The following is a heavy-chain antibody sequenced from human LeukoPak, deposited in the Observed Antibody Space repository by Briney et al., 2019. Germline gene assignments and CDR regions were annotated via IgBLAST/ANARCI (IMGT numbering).Heavy chain of an antibody. Sequence: SETLSLTCSVSGGSISGYYWSWIRQPPGKGLEWIGYIYYSGGTYYNPSLKSQVTISVDSSKNQFSLRLTSVTAADTAVYYCARSAGTTGIYYQFGMDVWGQGTTVTVSS. J-gene: IGHJ6*02. V-gene: IGHV4-59*08. CDR1: GGSISGYY. CDR3: ARSAGTTGIYYQFGMDV. D-gene: IGHD1-7*01. CDR2: IYYSGGT.